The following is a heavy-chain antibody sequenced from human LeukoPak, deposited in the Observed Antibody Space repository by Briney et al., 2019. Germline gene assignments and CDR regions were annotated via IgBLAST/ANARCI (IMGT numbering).Heavy chain of an antibody. CDR3: ARVEHDYSKFRTDYYYMDV. Sequence: GGSLRLSCAASGFTFSSYAMSWVRQAPGKGLEWVSVIYSGGSTYYADSVKGRFTISRDNSKNTLYLQMNNLRAEDTAVYYCARVEHDYSKFRTDYYYMDVWGKGTTVTVSS. J-gene: IGHJ6*03. D-gene: IGHD4-11*01. V-gene: IGHV3-53*01. CDR2: IYSGGST. CDR1: GFTFSSYA.